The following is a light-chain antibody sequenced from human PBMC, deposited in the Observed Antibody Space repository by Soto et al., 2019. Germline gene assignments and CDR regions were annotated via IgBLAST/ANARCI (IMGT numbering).Light chain of an antibody. J-gene: IGKJ1*01. CDR1: QSVSSNS. CDR2: GTS. Sequence: EIVLTQSPGTLSLSPGESATLSCRASQSVSSNSLAWDRRNPGQPPSLLIYGTSTRATDIPRRFSGSGSGTDFTLTITRLEPEVFAVYFCQQYGDSPPTFGQGTKVEVK. V-gene: IGKV3-20*01. CDR3: QQYGDSPPT.